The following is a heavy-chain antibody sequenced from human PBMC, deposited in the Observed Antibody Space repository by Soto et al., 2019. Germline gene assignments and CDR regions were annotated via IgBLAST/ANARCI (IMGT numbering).Heavy chain of an antibody. CDR3: AKEQLAMTVVVADYFDA. V-gene: IGHV3-30*18. D-gene: IGHD3-22*01. J-gene: IGHJ4*02. CDR2: ISYDGGSK. CDR1: GFTFSTYG. Sequence: GGSLRLSCAASGFTFSTYGIHWVRQAPGKGLEWVALISYDGGSKYYGDSVKGRFIISRDNSHNTVSLQMNSLRADDTAVYFCAKEQLAMTVVVADYFDAWGQGTLVTVSS.